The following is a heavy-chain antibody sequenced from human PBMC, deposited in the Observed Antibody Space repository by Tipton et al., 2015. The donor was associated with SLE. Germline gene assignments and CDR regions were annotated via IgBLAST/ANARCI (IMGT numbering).Heavy chain of an antibody. Sequence: TLSLTCAVSGGSISSGGYSWSWIRQPPGKGLEWIGYIYHSGSTYYNPSLKSRVTISVDTSKNRFSLKLSSVTAADTAVYYCARRRAAVPFDYWGQGTLVTVS. CDR3: ARRRAAVPFDY. CDR1: GGSISSGGYS. J-gene: IGHJ4*02. V-gene: IGHV4-30-2*01. CDR2: IYHSGST. D-gene: IGHD6-13*01.